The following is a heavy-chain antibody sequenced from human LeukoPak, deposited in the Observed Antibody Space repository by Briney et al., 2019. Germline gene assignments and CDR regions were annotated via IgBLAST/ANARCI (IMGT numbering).Heavy chain of an antibody. V-gene: IGHV3-23*01. Sequence: GGSLRLSCAASGFTFSSYAMSWVRQAPGKGLEWVSAISGSGGSTYYADSVKGRFTISRDNSKNTLYLQMNSLRAEDTAVYYCAKDASSIFSPGTQDAFDIWGQGTMVTVSS. CDR3: AKDASSIFSPGTQDAFDI. D-gene: IGHD2-21*01. CDR2: ISGSGGST. CDR1: GFTFSSYA. J-gene: IGHJ3*02.